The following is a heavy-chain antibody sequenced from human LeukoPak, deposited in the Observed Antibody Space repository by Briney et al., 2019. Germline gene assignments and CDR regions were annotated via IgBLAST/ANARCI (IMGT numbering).Heavy chain of an antibody. Sequence: GGSLRLSCAASGFTFSSYSMNWARQAPAKGLEWVSSLSSSRSYKYYADSVKGRFTIYRDNAKNSLYLQMNSLRAEDTAVYYCASSTGDTAMALDYWGRGTLVTVSS. CDR2: LSSSRSYK. V-gene: IGHV3-21*01. J-gene: IGHJ4*02. D-gene: IGHD5-18*01. CDR1: GFTFSSYS. CDR3: ASSTGDTAMALDY.